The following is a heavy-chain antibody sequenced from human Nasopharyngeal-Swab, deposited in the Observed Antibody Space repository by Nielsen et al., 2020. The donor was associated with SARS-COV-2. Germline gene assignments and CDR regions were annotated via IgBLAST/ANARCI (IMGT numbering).Heavy chain of an antibody. D-gene: IGHD3-10*01. J-gene: IGHJ6*02. V-gene: IGHV3-53*01. CDR1: GFTVSSNY. CDR3: ARDIRSDYYGSGSYYYYYGMDA. Sequence: GESLKISCAASGFTVSSNYMSWVRQAPGKGLEWVSVIYSGGSTYYADSVKGRFTISRDNSKNTLYLQMNSLRAEDTAVYYCARDIRSDYYGSGSYYYYYGMDAWGQGTTVTVSS. CDR2: IYSGGST.